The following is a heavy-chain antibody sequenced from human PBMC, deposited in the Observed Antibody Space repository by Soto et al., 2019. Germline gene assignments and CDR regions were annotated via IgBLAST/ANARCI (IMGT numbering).Heavy chain of an antibody. Sequence: QVQLQESGPGLVKPSETLSLTCTVSGGSVSSGSYYWSWIRQPPGKGLEWIGYIYYSGSTNYNPSLKSRVPISVDTSKNQFSLKLSSVTAADTAVYYCARGTTVTTTYYYYYGMDVWGQGTTVTVSS. D-gene: IGHD4-17*01. J-gene: IGHJ6*02. CDR2: IYYSGST. CDR1: GGSVSSGSYY. V-gene: IGHV4-61*01. CDR3: ARGTTVTTTYYYYYGMDV.